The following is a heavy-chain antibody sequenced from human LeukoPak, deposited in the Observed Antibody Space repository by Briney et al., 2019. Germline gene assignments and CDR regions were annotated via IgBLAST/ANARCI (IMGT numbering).Heavy chain of an antibody. D-gene: IGHD2-21*02. CDR2: IWYDGSKK. J-gene: IGHJ3*02. V-gene: IGHV3-33*01. CDR1: GYTFSRHG. Sequence: GSSLRLSCAASGYTFSRHGVQWVRQAPGKGLEWVALIWYDGSKKNYADSVKGRFTISRDNSKNMLYLQMDSLRAEDTAVYYCARLYGDDAFDIWGPGTMVTVS. CDR3: ARLYGDDAFDI.